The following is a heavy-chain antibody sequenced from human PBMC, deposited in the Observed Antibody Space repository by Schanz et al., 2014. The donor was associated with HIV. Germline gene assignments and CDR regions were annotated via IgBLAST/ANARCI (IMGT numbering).Heavy chain of an antibody. Sequence: EVQLLESGGGLVEPGGSLRLSCVASGFTVSSNYMTWVRQAPGKGLEWVSAISGSAGSTYYADSVKGRFTISRDNSKNTLYLQMNSLRAEDSAVYYCAKALTSSAAGNFDPWGQGTLVTVSS. J-gene: IGHJ5*02. D-gene: IGHD6-13*01. CDR2: ISGSAGST. V-gene: IGHV3-23*01. CDR1: GFTVSSNY. CDR3: AKALTSSAAGNFDP.